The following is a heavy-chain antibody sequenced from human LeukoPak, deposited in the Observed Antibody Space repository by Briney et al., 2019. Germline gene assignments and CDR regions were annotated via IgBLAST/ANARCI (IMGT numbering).Heavy chain of an antibody. D-gene: IGHD6-25*01. J-gene: IGHJ5*02. CDR3: ARDGGRLNNWFDT. CDR2: MRYDGSNK. CDR1: GFTFSNYG. Sequence: GGSLRLSCAASGFTFSNYGMHWVRQAPGKGLEWVAVMRYDGSNKYYADSVKGRFTISRDTSKNTLFLQMNSLRAEDTAVYYCARDGGRLNNWFDTWGQGALVTVSS. V-gene: IGHV3-33*01.